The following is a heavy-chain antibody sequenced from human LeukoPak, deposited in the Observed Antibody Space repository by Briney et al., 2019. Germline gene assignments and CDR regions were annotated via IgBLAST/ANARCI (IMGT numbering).Heavy chain of an antibody. V-gene: IGHV3-7*03. J-gene: IGHJ4*02. CDR2: IKKDGSEK. Sequence: GGSLRLSCAASGFTFSDFWMSWVRQAPGKGLEWVANIKKDGSEKYYVDSVEGRFTISRDNAKNSLYLQMNSLRAEDTAVYYCARDLAWGAFDYWGQGTLVTVSS. CDR3: ARDLAWGAFDY. CDR1: GFTFSDFW. D-gene: IGHD7-27*01.